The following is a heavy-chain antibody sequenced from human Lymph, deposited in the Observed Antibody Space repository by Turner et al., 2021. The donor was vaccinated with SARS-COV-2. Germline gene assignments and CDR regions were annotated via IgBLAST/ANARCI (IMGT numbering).Heavy chain of an antibody. CDR2: NSVRGGSK. J-gene: IGHJ3*02. Sequence: EVQLLESAGGLVQLGGSLRLSCAASGFTFSSYAIRWVRQAAGKGLWVVSTNSVRGGSKYYAGPGKGRFTISRDNSKNTLYLQMNSRGAEDTAVYYCAKGVRGVIIPEAFDIWGQGTKVTISS. CDR3: AKGVRGVIIPEAFDI. V-gene: IGHV3-23*01. CDR1: GFTFSSYA. D-gene: IGHD3-10*01.